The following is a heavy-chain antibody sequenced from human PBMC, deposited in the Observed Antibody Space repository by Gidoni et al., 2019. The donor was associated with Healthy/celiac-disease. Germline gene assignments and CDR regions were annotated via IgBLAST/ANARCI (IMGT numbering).Heavy chain of an antibody. V-gene: IGHV1-69*06. J-gene: IGHJ5*02. CDR3: ARGAEYSSGWYWFDP. Sequence: QVPLAQSVNEVKKPWSSVKVSCKASGGTCRSYAISWVRQAPGQGGEWMGGSIPIFGTANYAQKFQGRVTITADKSTSTDYMELSSLRSEDTAVYYCARGAEYSSGWYWFDPWGQGTLVTVSS. D-gene: IGHD6-19*01. CDR1: GGTCRSYA. CDR2: SIPIFGTA.